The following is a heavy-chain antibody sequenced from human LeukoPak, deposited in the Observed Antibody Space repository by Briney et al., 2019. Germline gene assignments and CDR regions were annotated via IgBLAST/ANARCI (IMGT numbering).Heavy chain of an antibody. J-gene: IGHJ4*02. Sequence: SETLSLTCTVSGGSISSYYWSWIRQSAGKGLEYIGRIYSSGSTNYNPSLKSRVTMSVDTSKNQFSLKLSSVTAADTAVYYCARFGPTYFFDYWGQGTLVTVSS. CDR1: GGSISSYY. D-gene: IGHD3/OR15-3a*01. V-gene: IGHV4-4*07. CDR3: ARFGPTYFFDY. CDR2: IYSSGST.